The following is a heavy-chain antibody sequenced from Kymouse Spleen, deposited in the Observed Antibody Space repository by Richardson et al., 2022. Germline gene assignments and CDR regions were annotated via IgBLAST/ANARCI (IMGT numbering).Heavy chain of an antibody. Sequence: QVQLVESGGGVVQPGRSLRLSCAASGFTFSSYGMHWVRQAPGKGLEWVAVISYDGSNKYYADSVKGRFTISRDNSKNTLYLQMNSLRAEDTAVYYCAKDGVRFLEWHWYFDLWGRGTLVTVSS. CDR1: GFTFSSYG. CDR3: AKDGVRFLEWHWYFDL. J-gene: IGHJ2*01. V-gene: IGHV3-30*18. CDR2: ISYDGSNK. D-gene: IGHD3-3*01.